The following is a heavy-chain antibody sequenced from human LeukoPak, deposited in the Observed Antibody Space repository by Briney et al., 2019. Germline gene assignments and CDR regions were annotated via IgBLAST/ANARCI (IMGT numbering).Heavy chain of an antibody. D-gene: IGHD6-6*01. CDR2: INHSGST. CDR3: ARVGSSSSPFDY. J-gene: IGHJ4*02. CDR1: GGSFSGYY. Sequence: SETLSLTCAVYGGSFSGYYWSWIRQPPGKGLEWIGEINHSGSTYYNPSLKSRVTISVDTSKNQFSLKLSSVTAADTAVYYCARVGSSSSPFDYWGQGTLVTVSS. V-gene: IGHV4-34*01.